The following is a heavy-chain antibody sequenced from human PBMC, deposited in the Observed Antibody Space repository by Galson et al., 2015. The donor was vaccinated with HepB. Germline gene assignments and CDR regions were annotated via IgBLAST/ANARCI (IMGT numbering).Heavy chain of an antibody. V-gene: IGHV5-51*03. Sequence: QSGAEVKKPGESLKISCKGSGYSFTSYWIGWVRQMPGKGLEWMGIIYPGDSDTRYSPSFQGQVTVSADKSISTAYLQWSSLKASDTAMYYCARLHSDIAARPDNRFDPWGQGTLVTVSS. D-gene: IGHD6-6*01. J-gene: IGHJ5*02. CDR1: GYSFTSYW. CDR2: IYPGDSDT. CDR3: ARLHSDIAARPDNRFDP.